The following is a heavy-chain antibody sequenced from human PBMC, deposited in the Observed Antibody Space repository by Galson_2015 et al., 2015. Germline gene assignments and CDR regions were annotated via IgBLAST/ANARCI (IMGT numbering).Heavy chain of an antibody. Sequence: SLRLSCAASGFTFSSYAMHWVRQAPGKGLEWVAVISYDGSNKYYADSVKGRFTISRDNAKNSLYLQMNSLRAEDTAVYYCARVGPMDVWGQGTTVTVSS. J-gene: IGHJ6*02. CDR3: ARVGPMDV. CDR2: ISYDGSNK. V-gene: IGHV3-30-3*01. CDR1: GFTFSSYA.